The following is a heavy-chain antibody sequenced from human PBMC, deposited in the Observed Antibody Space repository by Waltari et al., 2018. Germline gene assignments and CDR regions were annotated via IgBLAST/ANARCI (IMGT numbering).Heavy chain of an antibody. D-gene: IGHD2-15*01. CDR3: ARVGADCSGGSCYPSGYMDV. Sequence: QVQLQQWGAGLLKPSESLSLTCAVYGGSFSGYYWSLIRQPPWKGLEWIGEINHSGSTNYNPSLKRRVTISVDTSKNQFSLKLSSVTAADTAVYYCARVGADCSGGSCYPSGYMDVWGKGTTVTVSS. CDR1: GGSFSGYY. V-gene: IGHV4-34*01. CDR2: INHSGST. J-gene: IGHJ6*03.